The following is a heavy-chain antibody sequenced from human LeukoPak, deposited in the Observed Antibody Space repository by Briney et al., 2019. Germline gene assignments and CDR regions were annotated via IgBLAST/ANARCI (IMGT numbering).Heavy chain of an antibody. V-gene: IGHV3-23*01. D-gene: IGHD3-22*01. CDR2: ISDGVGRT. Sequence: PGGSLRLSCAVSGITLSNYGMSWVRQAPGKGLEWVAGISDGVGRTNYADSVKGRFTISRDNPKNTLYLQMNSLRAEDTAVYFCAKRSVVIRVILVGFHKEAYYFDSWGQRARVTVSS. CDR3: AKRSVVIRVILVGFHKEAYYFDS. CDR1: GITLSNYG. J-gene: IGHJ4*02.